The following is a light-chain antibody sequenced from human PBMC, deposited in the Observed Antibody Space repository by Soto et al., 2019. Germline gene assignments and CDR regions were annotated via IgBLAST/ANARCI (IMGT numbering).Light chain of an antibody. CDR3: SSYAGSNNWV. V-gene: IGLV2-8*01. CDR1: SSDVGGYNY. Sequence: QSVLTQPPSASGSPGQSVTISCTGTSSDVGGYNYVSWYQQHPGKAPKLMIYEVSKRPSGVPDRFSGSKSGNTASLTVSGLQAEAEADYYCSSYAGSNNWVFGGGTKVTVL. J-gene: IGLJ3*02. CDR2: EVS.